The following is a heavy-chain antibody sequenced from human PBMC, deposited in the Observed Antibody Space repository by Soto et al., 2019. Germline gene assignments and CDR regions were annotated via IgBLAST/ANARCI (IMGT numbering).Heavy chain of an antibody. CDR1: GFTFTSYA. CDR3: ATGGTDYYGSGNLPGY. J-gene: IGHJ4*02. CDR2: INAGNGNT. V-gene: IGHV1-3*01. Sequence: ASVKVSCKASGFTFTSYAMYWVRQAPGQRLEGMGWINAGNGNTKYSQKFQGRVTITRDPTASTAYMEPSSLRSEDTAVSSRATGGTDYYGSGNLPGYWGQGTLVTVSS. D-gene: IGHD3-10*01.